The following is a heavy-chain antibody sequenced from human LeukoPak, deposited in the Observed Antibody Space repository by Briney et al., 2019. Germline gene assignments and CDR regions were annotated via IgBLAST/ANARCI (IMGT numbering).Heavy chain of an antibody. V-gene: IGHV3-21*01. CDR3: AREGSYLDAFDI. Sequence: GGSLRLSCAASGFTLSSYSMSWVRQAPGKGLEWVSSISSSSSYTYYADSLKGRFTISRDNAKNSLYLQMNSLRAEDTALYYCAREGSYLDAFDIWGQGTMVTVSS. CDR2: ISSSSSYT. CDR1: GFTLSSYS. D-gene: IGHD1-26*01. J-gene: IGHJ3*02.